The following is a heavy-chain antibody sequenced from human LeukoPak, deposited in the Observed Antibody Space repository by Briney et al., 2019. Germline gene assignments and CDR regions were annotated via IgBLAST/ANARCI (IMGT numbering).Heavy chain of an antibody. CDR3: ATEADGSLTV. Sequence: ASVKVSCKVSGNTLTELSMHWVRQVPGKGLEWMGGFDPEHGEIIYAQKFQGGVTMTEDTSTVTAYMELSTLKSEDTAVYYCATEADGSLTVWGKGTMVTVSS. J-gene: IGHJ6*04. D-gene: IGHD3-10*01. CDR1: GNTLTELS. CDR2: FDPEHGEI. V-gene: IGHV1-24*01.